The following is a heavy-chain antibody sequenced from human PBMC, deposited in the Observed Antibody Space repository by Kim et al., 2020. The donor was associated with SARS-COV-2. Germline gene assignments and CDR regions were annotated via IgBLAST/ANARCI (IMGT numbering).Heavy chain of an antibody. D-gene: IGHD4-17*01. J-gene: IGHJ4*02. V-gene: IGHV3-72*01. Sequence: GGSLRLSCAASGFTFSDHYMDWVRQAPGKGLEWLGRIRNKANSYTTEYAASVKGRLTISRDDSKNSLYLQMNSLKTEDTAVYYCARNPVTTALYFDYWRQGTLVTVSS. CDR1: GFTFSDHY. CDR2: IRNKANSYTT. CDR3: ARNPVTTALYFDY.